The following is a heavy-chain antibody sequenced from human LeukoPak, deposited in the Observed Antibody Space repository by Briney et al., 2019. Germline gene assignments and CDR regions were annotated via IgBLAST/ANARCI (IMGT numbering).Heavy chain of an antibody. D-gene: IGHD3-22*01. CDR3: ARGKGDPSMIVMIVTAVEFYFDS. CDR2: MNHRGAT. Sequence: SETLSLTCAVFGGSLSDHDWSWIRQPPGKGLEWIGEMNHRGATNYNPSLKSRVTLSLDTSKNQVSLKLNSLTAADTAVYYCARGKGDPSMIVMIVTAVEFYFDSWGPGTLVTVSS. J-gene: IGHJ4*02. CDR1: GGSLSDHD. V-gene: IGHV4-34*01.